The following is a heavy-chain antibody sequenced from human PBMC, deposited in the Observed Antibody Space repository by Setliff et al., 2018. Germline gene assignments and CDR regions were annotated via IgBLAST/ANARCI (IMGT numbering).Heavy chain of an antibody. CDR2: FIPVLGKP. V-gene: IGHV1-69*04. CDR3: ATELRSPFWHFDL. D-gene: IGHD3-3*01. CDR1: GATLSGVV. J-gene: IGHJ4*02. Sequence: GASVKVSCKASGATLSGVVFSWVRQAPGHGLEWMGRFIPVLGKPNYAPRFQGRLTITVDTSTGTSYMDLRSLRSGDTAIYYCATELRSPFWHFDLWGQGSLVTVS.